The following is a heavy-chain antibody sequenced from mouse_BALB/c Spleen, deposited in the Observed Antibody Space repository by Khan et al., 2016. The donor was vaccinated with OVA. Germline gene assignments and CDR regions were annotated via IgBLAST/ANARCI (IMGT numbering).Heavy chain of an antibody. J-gene: IGHJ3*01. V-gene: IGHV5-6*02. D-gene: IGHD1-1*01. Sequence: EVKLVESGGDLVKPGGSLKLSCAASGFTFSTYGMSWVRQTPDKRLEWVATVSTGGGYTYYPDSVKGRFTISRDNAKNTLYLQMRRLKSEDKAMFYCARRAYYYDSEGFAYWGQGTLVTVSA. CDR3: ARRAYYYDSEGFAY. CDR1: GFTFSTYG. CDR2: VSTGGGYT.